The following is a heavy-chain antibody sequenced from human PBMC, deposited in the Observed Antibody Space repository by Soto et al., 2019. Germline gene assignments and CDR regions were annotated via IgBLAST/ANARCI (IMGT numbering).Heavy chain of an antibody. Sequence: EVQLEQSGAEVKKPGESLRISCKGSGNSFTNYWISWVRQMPGKGLEWMGMIDPSDSYTTYSPSFQGQVTISADKSMSTAYLQWSSLRASDTAMYYCASHRFGEFPFDYWGQGTLVTVSS. V-gene: IGHV5-10-1*04. CDR2: IDPSDSYT. CDR3: ASHRFGEFPFDY. CDR1: GNSFTNYW. D-gene: IGHD3-10*01. J-gene: IGHJ4*02.